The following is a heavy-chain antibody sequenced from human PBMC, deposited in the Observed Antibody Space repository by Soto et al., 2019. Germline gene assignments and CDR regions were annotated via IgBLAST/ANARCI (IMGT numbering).Heavy chain of an antibody. CDR3: VGGQYYFDY. Sequence: QVQLVESGGGVVQPGRSLRLSCAASGFPFTSYGMHWVREGPAKGLEWAAIISYDGSDKYYADSVKGRFTISRDNSKNTLYLQMNSLRPEDTALYYCVGGQYYFDYRGQGTLVIVSS. D-gene: IGHD3-10*01. CDR1: GFPFTSYG. J-gene: IGHJ4*02. V-gene: IGHV3-30*03. CDR2: ISYDGSDK.